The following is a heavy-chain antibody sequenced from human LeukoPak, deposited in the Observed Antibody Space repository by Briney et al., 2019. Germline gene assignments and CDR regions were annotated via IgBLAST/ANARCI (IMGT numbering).Heavy chain of an antibody. CDR1: GDSVSSDSAA. CDR2: TYFRSKWYY. V-gene: IGHV6-1*01. J-gene: IGHJ4*02. D-gene: IGHD1-26*01. CDR3: ARDPVGGSTIFDS. Sequence: SQTLSLTCAISGDSVSSDSAAWNWIRQSPPRGLEWLARTYFRSKWYYDYALAVKGRITINPDTSKNRFSLQLNSVTPEDTAVYFCARDPVGGSTIFDSWGQGTLVTVSS.